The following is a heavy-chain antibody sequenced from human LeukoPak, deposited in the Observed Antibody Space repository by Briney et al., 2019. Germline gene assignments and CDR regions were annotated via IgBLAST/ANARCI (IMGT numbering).Heavy chain of an antibody. V-gene: IGHV3-23*01. CDR1: GFTLSSYA. D-gene: IGHD2/OR15-2a*01. CDR3: ANVRYKYGKDY. J-gene: IGHJ4*02. CDR2: INGNADST. Sequence: PGGSLRLSCAASGFTLSSYAMSWVRQAPGKGLEWVSGINGNADSTYYADSVKGRFTISRDNSKNTLYLQMNSLRAEDTAVYYCANVRYKYGKDYWGQGTLVTVSS.